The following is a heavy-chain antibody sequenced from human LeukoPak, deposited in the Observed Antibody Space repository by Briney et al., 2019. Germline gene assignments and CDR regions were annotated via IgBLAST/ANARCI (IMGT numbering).Heavy chain of an antibody. V-gene: IGHV3-30*18. CDR1: GFTFSSYG. CDR3: AKDEGGSEVRGVTDYFDY. CDR2: ISYDGSNK. Sequence: GGSLRLSCAASGFTFSSYGMHWVRQAPGKGLEWVAVISYDGSNKYYADSVKGRFTISRDNSKNTLYLQMNSLRAEDTAVYYCAKDEGGSEVRGVTDYFDYWGQGTLVTVSS. D-gene: IGHD3-10*01. J-gene: IGHJ4*02.